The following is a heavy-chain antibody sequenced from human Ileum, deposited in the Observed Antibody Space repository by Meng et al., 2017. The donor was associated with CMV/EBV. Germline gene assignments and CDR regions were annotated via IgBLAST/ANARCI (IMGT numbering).Heavy chain of an antibody. V-gene: IGHV1-2*02. CDR1: GNIFTGYY. CDR3: ARENWVYDY. D-gene: IGHD7-27*01. J-gene: IGHJ4*02. Sequence: QLQRVESGTELRKPGASVKVSCKASGNIFTGYYMHWVRQAPGQGLEWVGCINLNSGVIDFAQKFQGRITLTRDTSITTAYMELTRLIYDDTAVYYCARENWVYDYWGQGTLVTVSS. CDR2: INLNSGVI.